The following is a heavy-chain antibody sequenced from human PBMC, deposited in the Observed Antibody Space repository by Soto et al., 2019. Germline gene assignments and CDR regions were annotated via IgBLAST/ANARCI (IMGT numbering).Heavy chain of an antibody. V-gene: IGHV3-33*01. CDR2: IWYDGSNK. CDR1: GFTFSSYG. CDR3: ARDGLIFNYYYYGMDV. Sequence: QVQLVESGGGVVQPGRSLRLSCAASGFTFSSYGMHWVRQAPGKGLEWVAVIWYDGSNKYYADSVKGRFTISRDNSKNTLYLQMNSLRAEDTGVYYCARDGLIFNYYYYGMDVWGQGTTVTVSS. J-gene: IGHJ6*02. D-gene: IGHD2-21*01.